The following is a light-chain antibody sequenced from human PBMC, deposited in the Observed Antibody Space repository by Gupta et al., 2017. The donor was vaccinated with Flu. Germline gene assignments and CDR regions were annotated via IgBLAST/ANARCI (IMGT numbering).Light chain of an antibody. V-gene: IGLV2-23*02. Sequence: QSALTQPASVSGSPGQSITISCTGTSSDVGSYNLVSWYQQHPGKAPKLMIYEVNKRPSGVSNRFSGSKSDNAASLTISGLQAEDEADYYYCSYAAPMSRYVFGTGTKVTVL. J-gene: IGLJ1*01. CDR1: SSDVGSYNL. CDR3: CSYAAPMSRYV. CDR2: EVN.